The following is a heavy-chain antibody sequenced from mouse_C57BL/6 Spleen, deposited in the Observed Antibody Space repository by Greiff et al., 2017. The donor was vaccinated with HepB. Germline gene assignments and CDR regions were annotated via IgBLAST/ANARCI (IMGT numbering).Heavy chain of an antibody. V-gene: IGHV14-1*01. D-gene: IGHD1-1*01. CDR2: IYPGDGDT. J-gene: IGHJ3*01. Sequence: EVQLQQSGAELVRPGASVKLSCTASGFNIKDYYMHWVKQRPEQGLEWLGRIYPGDGDTEYAPKFQGKATMTADTSSNTAYLQLSSLTSEDTAVDYCTTPSSYWVADGGQGTRGTVAA. CDR1: GFNIKDYY. CDR3: TTPSSYWVAD.